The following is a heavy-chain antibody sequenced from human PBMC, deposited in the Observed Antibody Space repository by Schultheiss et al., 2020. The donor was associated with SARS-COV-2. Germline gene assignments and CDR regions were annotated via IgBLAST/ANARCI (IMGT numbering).Heavy chain of an antibody. CDR1: GGSFSGYY. Sequence: SETLSLTCAVYGGSFSGYYCTWIRQSPGKGLEYIGEVTHSGSTDYNPSLKSRVTISVDTSKNQFSLKLSSVTAADTAVYYCARFIVVVVAATGDDAFDIWGQGTMVTVSS. CDR3: ARFIVVVVAATGDDAFDI. V-gene: IGHV4-34*01. D-gene: IGHD2-15*01. CDR2: VTHSGST. J-gene: IGHJ3*02.